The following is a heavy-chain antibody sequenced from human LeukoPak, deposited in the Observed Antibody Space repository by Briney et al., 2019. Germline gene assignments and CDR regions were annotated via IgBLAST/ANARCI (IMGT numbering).Heavy chain of an antibody. V-gene: IGHV4-61*01. J-gene: IGHJ4*02. CDR1: GGSVSSGSYY. CDR2: IYYSGST. CDR3: ARYCSGGSCPYYFDY. D-gene: IGHD2-15*01. Sequence: SETLSLTCTVSGGSVSSGSYYWSWIRQPPGKGLEWVGYIYYSGSTNYNPSLKSRVTISVDTSKNQFSLKLSSVTAADAAVYYCARYCSGGSCPYYFDYWGQGTLVTVSS.